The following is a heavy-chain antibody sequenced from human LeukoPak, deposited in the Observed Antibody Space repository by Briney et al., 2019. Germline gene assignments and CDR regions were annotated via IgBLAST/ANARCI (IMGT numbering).Heavy chain of an antibody. D-gene: IGHD3-9*01. J-gene: IGHJ4*02. V-gene: IGHV3-23*01. CDR3: AKLRYFDWSAFDY. Sequence: GGSLRLSCTASGFTFGDYAMTWVRQAPGKGLEWVSAISGSGGSTYYADSVKGRFTISRDNSKNTLYLQMNSLRAEDTAVYYCAKLRYFDWSAFDYWGQGTLVTVSS. CDR1: GFTFGDYA. CDR2: ISGSGGST.